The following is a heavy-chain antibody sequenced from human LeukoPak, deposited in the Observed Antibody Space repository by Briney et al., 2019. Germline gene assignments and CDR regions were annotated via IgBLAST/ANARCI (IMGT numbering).Heavy chain of an antibody. V-gene: IGHV4-34*01. Sequence: SETLSLTCAVFGGSFSDYFWSWIRQPPGKGLEWLGEIDHSGGTNYNPSLKSRVTISVDTSKNQFSLKVTSVTAADAAVYYCARMRGGGIGYSNYMDVWGKGTTVIVSS. D-gene: IGHD2-15*01. CDR1: GGSFSDYF. CDR3: ARMRGGGIGYSNYMDV. CDR2: IDHSGGT. J-gene: IGHJ6*03.